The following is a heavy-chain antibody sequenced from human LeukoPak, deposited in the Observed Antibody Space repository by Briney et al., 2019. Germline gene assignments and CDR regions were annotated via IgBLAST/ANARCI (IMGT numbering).Heavy chain of an antibody. J-gene: IGHJ4*02. V-gene: IGHV1-2*06. CDR2: INPNSGGT. Sequence: GASVKVSCKASGYTFTGYYLYWVRQAPGQGLEWMGRINPNSGGTNYAQKFQGRVTMTRDTSISTAYMELSSLRSDDTAVFYCARRIAAASHFDYWGQGTLVTVSS. D-gene: IGHD6-13*01. CDR1: GYTFTGYY. CDR3: ARRIAAASHFDY.